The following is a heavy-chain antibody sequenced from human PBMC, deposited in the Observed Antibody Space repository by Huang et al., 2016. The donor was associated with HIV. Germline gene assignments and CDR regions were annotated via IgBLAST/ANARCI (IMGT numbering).Heavy chain of an antibody. V-gene: IGHV1-2*06. CDR2: SNPHGGGT. J-gene: IGHJ4*02. CDR3: SRDIGTLTTFDY. Sequence: QVQLVQSGAGVKKPGASVKVSCKASGYTFADNYMHWLRQAPGQGLEWMGRSNPHGGGTKYAQKFQGRVTMTGDVSISTAYMELSSLRSDDTAVYFCSRDIGTLTTFDYWGQGTLVTVSS. D-gene: IGHD4-4*01. CDR1: GYTFADNY.